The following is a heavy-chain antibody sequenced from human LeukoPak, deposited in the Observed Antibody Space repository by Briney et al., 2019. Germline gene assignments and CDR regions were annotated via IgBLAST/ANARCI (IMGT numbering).Heavy chain of an antibody. Sequence: SGTLSLTCAVSGASISSTNWWSWVRQPPGKGLEWIGEIYHNGNTNFNPSLKSRVTISVDKSKNQFSLKVRSVTAADTAVYYCARVQFSSGSLDYWGQGTLVTVSS. J-gene: IGHJ4*02. CDR3: ARVQFSSGSLDY. V-gene: IGHV4-4*02. CDR2: IYHNGNT. CDR1: GASISSTNW. D-gene: IGHD6-19*01.